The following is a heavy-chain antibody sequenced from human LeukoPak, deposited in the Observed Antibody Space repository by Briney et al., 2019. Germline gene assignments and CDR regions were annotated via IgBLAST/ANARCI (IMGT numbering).Heavy chain of an antibody. J-gene: IGHJ5*02. CDR3: ARTAILLWFGESRGWFDP. V-gene: IGHV4-59*12. CDR1: GGSISSYY. CDR2: IYYSGST. Sequence: SETLSLTCTVSGGSISSYYWSWIRQPPGKGLEWIGYIYYSGSTNYNPSLKSRVTISVDKSKNQFSLKLSSVTAADTAVYYCARTAILLWFGESRGWFDPWGQGTLVTVSS. D-gene: IGHD3-10*01.